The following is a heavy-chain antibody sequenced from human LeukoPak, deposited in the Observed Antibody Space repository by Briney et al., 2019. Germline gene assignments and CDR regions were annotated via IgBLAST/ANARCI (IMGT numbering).Heavy chain of an antibody. D-gene: IGHD6-13*01. CDR2: IIPIFGTA. V-gene: IGHV1-69*06. CDR1: GGTFSSYA. CDR3: ARRAAAGPEFDY. Sequence: ASVKVSCKASGGTFSSYAISWVRQAPGQGLEWMGGIIPIFGTANYAQKSQGRVTITADKSTSTAYMELSSLRSEDTAVYYCARRAAAGPEFDYWGQGTLVTVSS. J-gene: IGHJ4*02.